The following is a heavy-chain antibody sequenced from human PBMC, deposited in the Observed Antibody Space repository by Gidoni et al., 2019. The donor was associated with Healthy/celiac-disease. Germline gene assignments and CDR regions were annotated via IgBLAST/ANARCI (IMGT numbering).Heavy chain of an antibody. Sequence: EVQLVESGGGLVQPGSSLRLSCAASGFTFDDYAMHWVRQAPGKGLDWVSGISWNSGSIGYADSVKGRFTISRDNAKNSLYLQMNSLRAEDTALYYCAKDLSYYYDSSGYIDYWGQGTLVTVSS. CDR3: AKDLSYYYDSSGYIDY. CDR1: GFTFDDYA. V-gene: IGHV3-9*01. CDR2: ISWNSGSI. D-gene: IGHD3-22*01. J-gene: IGHJ4*02.